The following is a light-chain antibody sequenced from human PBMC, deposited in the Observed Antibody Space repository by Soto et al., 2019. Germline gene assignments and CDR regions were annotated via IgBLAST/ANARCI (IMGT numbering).Light chain of an antibody. V-gene: IGKV3-20*01. CDR2: GAS. CDR1: QSVNSR. J-gene: IGKJ5*01. CDR3: QHYGRSTIT. Sequence: EIVFTQSPGTLSLSPGERATLSCRASQSVNSRLAWYQHKPGQAPRILISGASSRETGIPDRFSGSGSATEFTLTISRLEPEDFELDDCQHYGRSTITFGQGTRLEIK.